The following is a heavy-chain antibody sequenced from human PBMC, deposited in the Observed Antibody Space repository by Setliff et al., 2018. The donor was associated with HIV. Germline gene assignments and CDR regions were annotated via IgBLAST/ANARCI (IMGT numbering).Heavy chain of an antibody. V-gene: IGHV4-34*01. CDR1: GESFSDYY. CDR3: ARGLQAWGSAGPNWFDP. Sequence: SETLSLTCAVYGESFSDYYWSWIRQPPGKGLEWIGEVYHSGSANYNPSLKSRVTISVDTSKNQFSLKLTSVTAADTAVYYCARGLQAWGSAGPNWFDPWGRGTLVTVSS. J-gene: IGHJ5*02. CDR2: VYHSGSA. D-gene: IGHD7-27*01.